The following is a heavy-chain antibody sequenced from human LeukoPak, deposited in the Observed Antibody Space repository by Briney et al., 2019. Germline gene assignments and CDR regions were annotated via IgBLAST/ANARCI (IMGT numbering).Heavy chain of an antibody. CDR2: ISYDGSNK. Sequence: GGSLRLSCAASGFTFSSYAMHWVRQAPGKGLEWVAVISYDGSNKYYADSVKGRFTISRDNSKNTLYLQMNSLRAEDTAVYYCARDLETYYYGSGSYLGYWGQGTLVTVSS. V-gene: IGHV3-30-3*01. CDR1: GFTFSSYA. D-gene: IGHD3-10*01. CDR3: ARDLETYYYGSGSYLGY. J-gene: IGHJ4*02.